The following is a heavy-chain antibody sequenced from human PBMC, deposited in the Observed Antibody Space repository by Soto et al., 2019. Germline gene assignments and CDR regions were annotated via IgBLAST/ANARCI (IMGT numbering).Heavy chain of an antibody. D-gene: IGHD3-10*01. CDR3: MRVAGSGGFYDY. CDR2: ISGRGGSS. CDR1: GFIFSSYA. Sequence: VELLESGGGLVQPGGSLSLSCAASGFIFSSYAMTWVRLAPGKGLEWVSGISGRGGSSFYGDSVKGRFTISRDNSENRVYLQANSLKAEDTAVYFWMRVAGSGGFYDYWGHGTLVIVSS. V-gene: IGHV3-23*01. J-gene: IGHJ4*01.